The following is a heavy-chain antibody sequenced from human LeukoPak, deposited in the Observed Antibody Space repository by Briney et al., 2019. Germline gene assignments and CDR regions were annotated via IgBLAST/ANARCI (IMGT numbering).Heavy chain of an antibody. CDR1: GGTFSSYA. CDR3: ARDANYYGSGVSYYYYMDV. Sequence: GASVKVSCKASGGTFSSYAISWVRQAPGQGLEWMGGIIPIFGTANYAQKFQGRVTITADKSTSTAYMELRSLRSDDTAVYYCARDANYYGSGVSYYYYMDVWGKGTTVTISS. V-gene: IGHV1-69*06. J-gene: IGHJ6*03. D-gene: IGHD3-10*01. CDR2: IIPIFGTA.